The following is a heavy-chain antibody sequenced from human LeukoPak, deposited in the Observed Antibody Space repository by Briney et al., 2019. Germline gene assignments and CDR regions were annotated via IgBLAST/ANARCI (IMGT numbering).Heavy chain of an antibody. CDR1: GYTFISYD. V-gene: IGHV1-8*01. CDR3: ARGLVAATPQNYYYYMDV. J-gene: IGHJ6*03. D-gene: IGHD2-15*01. CDR2: MNPNSGNT. Sequence: ASVKVSCKASGYTFISYDINWVRQATGQGLEWMGWMNPNSGNTGYAQKFQGRVTMTRNTSISTAYMELSSLRSEDTAVYYCARGLVAATPQNYYYYMDVWGKGTTVTVSS.